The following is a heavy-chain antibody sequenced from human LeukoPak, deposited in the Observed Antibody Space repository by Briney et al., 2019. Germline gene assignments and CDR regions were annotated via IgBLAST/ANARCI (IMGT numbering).Heavy chain of an antibody. V-gene: IGHV1-2*02. J-gene: IGHJ6*02. CDR3: AGYSGSDDPPGGWYYYGMDV. Sequence: ASVKVYCKASGYTFIDYYIHWVRQAPGQGLEWMGWINPNSGAPNYAQKFQGRVTMTRDTSISTAYMELSRLRSDDTAVYYCAGYSGSDDPPGGWYYYGMDVWGQGTTVTVSS. D-gene: IGHD1-26*01. CDR2: INPNSGAP. CDR1: GYTFIDYY.